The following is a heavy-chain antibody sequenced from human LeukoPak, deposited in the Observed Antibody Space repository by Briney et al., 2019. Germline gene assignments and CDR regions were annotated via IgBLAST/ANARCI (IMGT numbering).Heavy chain of an antibody. CDR2: IKSKTDGGTT. J-gene: IGHJ2*01. CDR3: TTSAGAAYSSSWYHSWYFDL. V-gene: IGHV3-15*01. Sequence: GGSLRPSCAASGFTFSNAWMSWVRQAPGKGLEWVGRIKSKTDGGTTDHAAPVKGRFTISRDDLYNTLYLQMNSLESEDTAVYYCTTSAGAAYSSSWYHSWYFDLWGRGTLVTVSS. D-gene: IGHD6-13*01. CDR1: GFTFSNAW.